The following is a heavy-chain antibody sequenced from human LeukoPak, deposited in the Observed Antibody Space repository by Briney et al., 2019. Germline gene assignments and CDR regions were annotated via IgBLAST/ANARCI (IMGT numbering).Heavy chain of an antibody. D-gene: IGHD7-27*01. CDR2: IYHSGST. V-gene: IGHV4-30-2*01. CDR3: ARVVGVNWGSGNWFGP. J-gene: IGHJ5*02. CDR1: GGSISSGGYY. Sequence: SETLSLTCTVSGGSISSGGYYWSWIRQPPGKGLKWIGYIYHSGSTYYNPSLKSRVTISVDRSKNQFSLKLSSVTAADTAIYYCARVVGVNWGSGNWFGPWGQGTLVTVSS.